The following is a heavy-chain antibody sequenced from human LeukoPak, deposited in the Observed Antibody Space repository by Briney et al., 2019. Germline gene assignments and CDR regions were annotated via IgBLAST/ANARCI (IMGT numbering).Heavy chain of an antibody. V-gene: IGHV4-34*01. D-gene: IGHD6-13*01. Sequence: SETLSLTCAVYSGSFSGYYWSWIRQPPGKGLEWIGEINHSGSTNYNPSLKSRVTISVDTSKNQFSLKLSSVTAADTAVYYCARGYSSSFLGRDWFDPWGQGTLVTVSS. J-gene: IGHJ5*02. CDR1: SGSFSGYY. CDR3: ARGYSSSFLGRDWFDP. CDR2: INHSGST.